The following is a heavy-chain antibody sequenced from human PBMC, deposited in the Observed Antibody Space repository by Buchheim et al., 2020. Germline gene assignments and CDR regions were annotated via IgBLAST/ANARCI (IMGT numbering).Heavy chain of an antibody. V-gene: IGHV4-39*01. CDR1: GGSISSSSYY. CDR3: ARRGDGTGSNYYYYYYMDV. CDR2: IYYSGST. D-gene: IGHD2-8*02. Sequence: QLQLQESGPGLVKPSETLSLTCTVSGGSISSSSYYWGWIRQPPGKGLEWIGSIYYSGSTYYNPSLKSRVTISVDTSKNQFSLKLSSVTAADTAVYYCARRGDGTGSNYYYYYYMDVWGKGTT. J-gene: IGHJ6*03.